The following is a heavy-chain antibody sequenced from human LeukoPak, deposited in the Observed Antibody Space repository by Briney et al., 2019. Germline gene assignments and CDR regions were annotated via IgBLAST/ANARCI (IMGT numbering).Heavy chain of an antibody. CDR2: ISGSGGST. V-gene: IGHV3-23*01. Sequence: GGSLRLSCAASGFTLSSYAMSWVRQAPGKGLEWVSAISGSGGSTYYADSVKGRFTISRDNSKNTLHLQMNSLRAEDTAVYYCAKVDQLLPDYWGQGTLVTVSS. J-gene: IGHJ4*02. CDR3: AKVDQLLPDY. D-gene: IGHD2-2*01. CDR1: GFTLSSYA.